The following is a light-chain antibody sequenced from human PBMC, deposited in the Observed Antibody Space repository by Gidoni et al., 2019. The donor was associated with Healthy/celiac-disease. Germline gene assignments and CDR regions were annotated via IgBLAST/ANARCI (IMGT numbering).Light chain of an antibody. Sequence: QSALTQPASGSGSPGQSITISCTGTSSDVGGYNYVSWYQQHPGKAPKLMIYEVSNRPSGVSNRFSGSKSGNTASLTISGLQAEDEADYYCSSYTSSSTLGFGTGTKVTVL. CDR1: SSDVGGYNY. V-gene: IGLV2-14*01. J-gene: IGLJ1*01. CDR3: SSYTSSSTLG. CDR2: EVS.